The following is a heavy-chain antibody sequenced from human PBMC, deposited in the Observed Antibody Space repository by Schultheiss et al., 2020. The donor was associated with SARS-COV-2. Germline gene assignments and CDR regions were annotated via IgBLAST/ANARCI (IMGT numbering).Heavy chain of an antibody. CDR2: INHSGST. CDR1: GGSISSYY. J-gene: IGHJ6*02. D-gene: IGHD4-17*01. CDR3: ARGHLRRGMDV. V-gene: IGHV4-34*09. Sequence: SQTLSLTCTVSGGSISSYYWSWIRQPPGKGLEWIGEINHSGSTYYNPSLKSRVTISVDTSKNQFSLKLSSVTAADTAVYYCARGHLRRGMDVWGQGTTVTVSS.